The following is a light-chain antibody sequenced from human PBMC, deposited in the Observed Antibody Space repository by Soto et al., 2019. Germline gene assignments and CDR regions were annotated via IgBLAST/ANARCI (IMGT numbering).Light chain of an antibody. CDR3: QQSDSTPYT. CDR1: QTISTY. CDR2: DAS. Sequence: DIQMTQSPSSLSASVGDRVTITCRASQTISTYLNWYQQKPGTAPRLLIYDASSLLSGVPSRFSGSGSGTDFTLTIASLQPEDFSTYYCQQSDSTPYTCGQGTKVEI. J-gene: IGKJ2*01. V-gene: IGKV1-39*01.